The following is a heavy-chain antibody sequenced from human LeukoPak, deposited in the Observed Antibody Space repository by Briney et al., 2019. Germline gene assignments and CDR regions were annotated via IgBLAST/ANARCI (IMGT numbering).Heavy chain of an antibody. Sequence: PGGSLSLSCAASGFTFSSYSMIWVRQAPGKGLEWVSYISGSSSYIYYGDSVKGRFTISRDNAKNLIYLQMNSLRAEDKAVAYCARVRDSSGYYPHTLDYWGQGNLVTVSS. CDR3: ARVRDSSGYYPHTLDY. V-gene: IGHV3-21*01. D-gene: IGHD3-22*01. CDR2: ISGSSSYI. J-gene: IGHJ4*02. CDR1: GFTFSSYS.